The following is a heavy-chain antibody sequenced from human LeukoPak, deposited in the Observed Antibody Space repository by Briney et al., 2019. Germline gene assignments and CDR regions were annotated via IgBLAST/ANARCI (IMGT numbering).Heavy chain of an antibody. V-gene: IGHV3-23*01. CDR3: ATRGIAAEGAFDI. CDR2: IGGSGGST. CDR1: GFTFSSYA. Sequence: PGGSLRLSCAASGFTFSSYAMSWVRQAPGKGLEWVSAIGGSGGSTYYADSVKGRFTISRDNSKNTLYLQLNSLRAEDTAVYSCATRGIAAEGAFDIWGQGTVVTVSS. J-gene: IGHJ3*02. D-gene: IGHD6-13*01.